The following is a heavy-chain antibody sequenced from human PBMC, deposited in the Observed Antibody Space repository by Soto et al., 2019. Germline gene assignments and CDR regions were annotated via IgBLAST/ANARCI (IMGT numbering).Heavy chain of an antibody. Sequence: WASVKVSCKASGYTFTSYGISWVRKAPGQGLEWMGWISAYNGNTNYAQKLQGRVTITTDTSTSTAYMELSSLRSEDTAVYYCARVFVPWYYDILTGLFDYWGQGTLVTVSS. V-gene: IGHV1-18*01. CDR3: ARVFVPWYYDILTGLFDY. D-gene: IGHD3-9*01. CDR2: ISAYNGNT. J-gene: IGHJ4*02. CDR1: GYTFTSYG.